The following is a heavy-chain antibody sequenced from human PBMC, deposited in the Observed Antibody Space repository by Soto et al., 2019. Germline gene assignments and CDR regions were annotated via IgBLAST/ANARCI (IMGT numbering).Heavy chain of an antibody. Sequence: ASVKVSCKASGYTFTSYAMHWVRQAPGQRLEWMGWINAGNGNTKYSQKFQGRVTITRDTSASTAYMELSSLRSEDTAVYYCARSVGIAAAGTLPVAGMEDWGQGTLVTVSS. CDR1: GYTFTSYA. CDR3: ARSVGIAAAGTLPVAGMED. D-gene: IGHD6-13*01. V-gene: IGHV1-3*01. CDR2: INAGNGNT. J-gene: IGHJ4*02.